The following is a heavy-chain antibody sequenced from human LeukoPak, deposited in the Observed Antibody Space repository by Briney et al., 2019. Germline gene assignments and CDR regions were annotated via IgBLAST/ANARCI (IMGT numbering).Heavy chain of an antibody. CDR2: ISGSGGST. J-gene: IGHJ4*02. D-gene: IGHD3-22*01. V-gene: IGHV3-23*01. Sequence: VGSLRLSCAASGFTFSSYAMSWVRQAPGKGLEWVSAISGSGGSTYYADSVKGRFTISRDNSKNTLYLQMNSLRAEDTAVYYCAKADSSGYYYVGSYDYWGQGTLVTVSS. CDR1: GFTFSSYA. CDR3: AKADSSGYYYVGSYDY.